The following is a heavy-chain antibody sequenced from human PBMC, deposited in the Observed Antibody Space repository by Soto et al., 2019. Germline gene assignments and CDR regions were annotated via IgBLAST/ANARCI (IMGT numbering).Heavy chain of an antibody. CDR2: IDDSGKV. V-gene: IGHV4-39*02. CDR3: AIPPPIEVAGPDY. J-gene: IGHJ4*02. Sequence: SETLSLTCSVPGGSISGSPYHWGWIRQPPGKGLEWIGSIDDSGKVYYNPSLTGRATLFVDTSRNRFSLNLDSVTAADTAVYYCAIPPPIEVAGPDYWGQGTLVTVSS. CDR1: GGSISGSPYH. D-gene: IGHD6-19*01.